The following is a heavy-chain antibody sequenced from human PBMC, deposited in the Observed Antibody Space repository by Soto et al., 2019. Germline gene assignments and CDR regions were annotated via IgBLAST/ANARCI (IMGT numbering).Heavy chain of an antibody. CDR2: ISYDGSNK. V-gene: IGHV3-30*18. CDR1: GLAFSMYG. Sequence: QVQLVESGGGVVQPGRSLRLSCAASGLAFSMYGRHWALQAPGKGLEWVAVISYDGSNKYYADSVKGRFTISRDNSKNTLYLQMNSLRAEDTAVYYCAKDYVLEWLRYYYGMDVWGQGTTVTVSS. J-gene: IGHJ6*02. D-gene: IGHD3-3*01. CDR3: AKDYVLEWLRYYYGMDV.